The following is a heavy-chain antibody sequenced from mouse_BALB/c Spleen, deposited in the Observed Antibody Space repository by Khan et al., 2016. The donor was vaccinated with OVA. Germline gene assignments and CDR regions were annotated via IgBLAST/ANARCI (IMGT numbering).Heavy chain of an antibody. Sequence: EVELVESGGGLVKPGGSLKLSCAASGFTFSDYYMYWVRQTPEKRLEWVATISDGGRYTYYPDSVTGRFTISRDDAKNNLYLQMSSLKSEDTAMYYCARGYYGDPFAYWGQGTLVTVSA. D-gene: IGHD2-13*01. CDR1: GFTFSDYY. CDR3: ARGYYGDPFAY. CDR2: ISDGGRYT. V-gene: IGHV5-4*02. J-gene: IGHJ3*01.